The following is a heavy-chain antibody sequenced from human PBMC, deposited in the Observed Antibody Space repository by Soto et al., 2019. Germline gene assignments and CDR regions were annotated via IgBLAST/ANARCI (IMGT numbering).Heavy chain of an antibody. D-gene: IGHD6-13*01. J-gene: IGHJ6*03. CDR1: GFTVSSNY. Sequence: GGSLRLSCAASGFTVSSNYMSWVRQAPGKGLEWVSVIYSGGSTYYADSVKGRFTISRHNSKNTLYLQMNSLRAEDTAVYYCAREIYSSSPTYYYYYMDVWGKGTTVTVSS. CDR2: IYSGGST. CDR3: AREIYSSSPTYYYYYMDV. V-gene: IGHV3-53*04.